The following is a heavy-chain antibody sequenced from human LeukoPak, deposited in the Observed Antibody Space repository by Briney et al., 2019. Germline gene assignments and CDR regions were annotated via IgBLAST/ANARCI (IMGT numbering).Heavy chain of an antibody. CDR3: AREMNNWFDP. CDR2: IYYSGST. J-gene: IGHJ5*02. CDR1: GGSISSYY. V-gene: IGHV4-59*01. Sequence: SKTLSLTCTVSGGSISSYYWSWIRQPPGKGLEWIGYIYYSGSTNYNPSLKSRVTISVDTSKNQFSLKLSSVTAADTAVYYCAREMNNWFDPWGQGTLVTVSS.